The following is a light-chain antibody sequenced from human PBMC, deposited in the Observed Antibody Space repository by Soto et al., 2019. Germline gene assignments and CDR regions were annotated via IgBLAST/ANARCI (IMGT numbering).Light chain of an antibody. Sequence: DIQMTQSPSSLSASVGDRVTITYQASQDISNYLNWYQQKPGKVPKLLIYDASNLETGVPSRFSGSGSGTDFTFTISSLQPEDIATYYCQQYDNLPITFGQGTRLEIK. J-gene: IGKJ5*01. CDR3: QQYDNLPIT. V-gene: IGKV1-33*01. CDR2: DAS. CDR1: QDISNY.